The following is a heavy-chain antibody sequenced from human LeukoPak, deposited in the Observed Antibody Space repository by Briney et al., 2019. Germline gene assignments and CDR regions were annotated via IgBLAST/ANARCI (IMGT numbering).Heavy chain of an antibody. V-gene: IGHV4-39*07. CDR1: GDSISSSSYY. D-gene: IGHD5-18*01. CDR3: ARGIRDTAMVLDY. Sequence: PSETLSLTCTVSGDSISSSSYYWDWIRQPPGKGLEWIGSIYYSGSTYYNPSLKSRVTISVDTSKNQFSLKLSSVTAADTAVYYCARGIRDTAMVLDYWGQGTLVTVSS. CDR2: IYYSGST. J-gene: IGHJ4*02.